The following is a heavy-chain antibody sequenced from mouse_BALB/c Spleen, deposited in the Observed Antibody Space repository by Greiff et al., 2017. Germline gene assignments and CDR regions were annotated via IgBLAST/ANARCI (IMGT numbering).Heavy chain of an antibody. CDR2: ISSGGSYT. CDR1: GFTFSSYG. Sequence: EVKLVESGGDLVKPGGSLKLSCAASGFTFSSYGMSWVRQTPDKRLEWVATISSGGSYTYYPDSVKGRFTISRDDAKNTLYLQMSSLKSEDTAMYYCARQWLLQRDFDYWGQGTTLKVSS. CDR3: ARQWLLQRDFDY. D-gene: IGHD2-3*01. V-gene: IGHV5-6*02. J-gene: IGHJ2*01.